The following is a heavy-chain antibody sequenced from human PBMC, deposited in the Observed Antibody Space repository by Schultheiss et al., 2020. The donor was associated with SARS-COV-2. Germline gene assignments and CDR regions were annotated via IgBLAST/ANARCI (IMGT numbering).Heavy chain of an antibody. Sequence: GSLRLSCTVSGGSISSYYWSWIRQPPGKGLEWIGYIYYSGSTNYNPSLKSRVTISVDTSKNQFSLKLSSVTAADTAVYYCARSYYYYMDVWGKGTTVTVSS. CDR1: GGSISSYY. J-gene: IGHJ6*03. CDR2: IYYSGST. V-gene: IGHV4-59*01. CDR3: ARSYYYYMDV.